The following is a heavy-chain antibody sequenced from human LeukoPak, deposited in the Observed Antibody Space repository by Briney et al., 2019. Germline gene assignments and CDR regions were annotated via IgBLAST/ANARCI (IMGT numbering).Heavy chain of an antibody. D-gene: IGHD6-19*01. V-gene: IGHV1-46*01. CDR2: INPSGGST. CDR3: AREQGIAVAGDAEYFQH. CDR1: GYTFTSYY. Sequence: ASVKVSCKASGYTFTSYYMHWVRQAPGQGLEWMGIINPSGGSTSYAQKFQGRVTMTRDTSTSTVYMELSSLRSEDTAVYYCAREQGIAVAGDAEYFQHWGQGTLVTVSS. J-gene: IGHJ1*01.